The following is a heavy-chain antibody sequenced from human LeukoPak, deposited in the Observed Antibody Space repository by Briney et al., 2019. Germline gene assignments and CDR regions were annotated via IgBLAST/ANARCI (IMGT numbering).Heavy chain of an antibody. CDR2: ISSTSSHK. CDR1: GFTFNIYS. V-gene: IGHV3-21*01. J-gene: IGHJ4*02. Sequence: GVSLRLSCAASGFTFNIYSMNWVRQAPGKGLEWVSSISSTSSHKYYTDSVKGRFTVSRDNAKNSLYLQMTSLRAEDTAVYYCAREFADSWGQGTLVIVSS. CDR3: AREFADS.